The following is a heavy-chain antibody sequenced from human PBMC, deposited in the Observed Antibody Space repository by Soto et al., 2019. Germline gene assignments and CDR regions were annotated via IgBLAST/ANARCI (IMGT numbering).Heavy chain of an antibody. D-gene: IGHD4-17*01. J-gene: IGHJ6*02. CDR2: IKSKTDGGTT. V-gene: IGHV3-15*01. Sequence: GGSLRLSCAASGFTFSNAWMSWVRQAPGKGLEWVGRIKSKTDGGTTDYAAPVKGRFTISRDDSKNTLYLQMNSLKTEDTAVYYCTTSPFTVTFGYYYYYGMDVWGQGTTVTVSS. CDR1: GFTFSNAW. CDR3: TTSPFTVTFGYYYYYGMDV.